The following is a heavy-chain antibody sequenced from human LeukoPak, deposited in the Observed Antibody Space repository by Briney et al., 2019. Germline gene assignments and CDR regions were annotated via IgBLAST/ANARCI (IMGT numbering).Heavy chain of an antibody. J-gene: IGHJ4*02. D-gene: IGHD3-22*01. CDR1: GFTFSSYE. CDR3: ARITYYYDSSLDLDY. Sequence: PGGSLRLSCAASGFTFSSYEMNWVRQAPGKGLEWVSYISSSGSTIYYADSVKGRFTISRDNAKNSLYLQMNSLRAEDTAVYYCARITYYYDSSLDLDYWGQGTLVTVSS. CDR2: ISSSGSTI. V-gene: IGHV3-48*03.